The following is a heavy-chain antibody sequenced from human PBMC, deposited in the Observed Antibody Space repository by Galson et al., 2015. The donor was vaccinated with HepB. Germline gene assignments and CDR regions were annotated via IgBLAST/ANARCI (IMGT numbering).Heavy chain of an antibody. CDR3: SRGGGGYNF. D-gene: IGHD5-24*01. V-gene: IGHV3-49*04. CDR2: IRSKSYGGTS. J-gene: IGHJ4*02. Sequence: SLRLSCATSGFTFGDYAMNWVRQAPGKGLEWVGFIRSKSYGGTSDYAASVKGRFTIARDDSKSIVYLQMNSLKPEDTGVYYCSRGGGGYNFGGQGTLVIVSS. CDR1: GFTFGDYA.